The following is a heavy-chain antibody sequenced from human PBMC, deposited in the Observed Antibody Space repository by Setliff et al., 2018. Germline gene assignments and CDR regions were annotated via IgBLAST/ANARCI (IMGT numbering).Heavy chain of an antibody. CDR3: ARADYIRYFYMDA. D-gene: IGHD4-4*01. CDR2: IIPIFGTA. J-gene: IGHJ6*03. Sequence: SVKVSCKASGDTFSSYAINWVRQAPGQGLEWTGGIIPIFGTANYAQKFQGRLTITTVGSTSTAYMELSSLRSEDTAVYYCARADYIRYFYMDAWGKGTTVTVSS. V-gene: IGHV1-69*05. CDR1: GDTFSSYA.